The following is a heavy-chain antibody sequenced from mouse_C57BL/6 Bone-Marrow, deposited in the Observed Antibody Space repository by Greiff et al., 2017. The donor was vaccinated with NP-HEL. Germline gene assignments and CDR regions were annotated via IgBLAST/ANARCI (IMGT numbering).Heavy chain of an antibody. Sequence: DVHLVESGGDLVKPGGSLKLSCAASGFTFSSYGMSWVRQTPDKRLEWVATISSGGSYTYYTDSVKGRFTISRDNAKNTLYLQMSSLKSEDTAMYYCARHYYSNYFDYWGQGTTLTVTS. V-gene: IGHV5-6*01. CDR1: GFTFSSYG. D-gene: IGHD2-5*01. CDR3: ARHYYSNYFDY. CDR2: ISSGGSYT. J-gene: IGHJ2*01.